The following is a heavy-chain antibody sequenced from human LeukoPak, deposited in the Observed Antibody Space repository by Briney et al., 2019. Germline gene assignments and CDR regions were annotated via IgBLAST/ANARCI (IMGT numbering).Heavy chain of an antibody. CDR3: VRDCRGWCSDMSHS. J-gene: IGHJ4*02. D-gene: IGHD2-15*01. CDR2: IKHDGAVT. V-gene: IGHV3-7*01. Sequence: GQSLRLSCVASGFTFSNHWMYWVRQTEKGLAWVAYIKHDGAVTVYVDSVKGRFTVSRDNAKNSLYLQMNNLRAVDAAVYYCVRDCRGWCSDMSHSWGQGTLVTVSS. CDR1: GFTFSNHW.